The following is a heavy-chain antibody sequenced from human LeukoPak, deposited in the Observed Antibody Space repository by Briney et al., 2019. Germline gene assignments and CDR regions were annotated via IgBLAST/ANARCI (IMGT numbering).Heavy chain of an antibody. CDR1: GFISDDYG. D-gene: IGHD4/OR15-4a*01. V-gene: IGHV3-20*04. J-gene: IGHJ4*02. CDR2: INWNGGST. Sequence: GGSLRLSCAASGFISDDYGMSWVRQAPGKGLEWVSRINWNGGSTSYADSVKGRVTISRDNAKNSLYLQMNSLRAEDTAVYYCARRAGAYSHPYDYWGQGTLVTVSS. CDR3: ARRAGAYSHPYDY.